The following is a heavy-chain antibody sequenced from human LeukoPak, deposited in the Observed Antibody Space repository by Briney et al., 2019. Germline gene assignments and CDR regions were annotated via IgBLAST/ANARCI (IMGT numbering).Heavy chain of an antibody. V-gene: IGHV4-61*01. D-gene: IGHD3-16*01. J-gene: IGHJ4*02. CDR3: ARTLMSTSYYFDY. CDR1: GGSVSSGSYY. Sequence: SETLSLTCIVSGGSVSSGSYYWSWIRQPPGKGLEWIGYIYNSVSTNYNPSLKSRVTISVDTSKNQLSLKLSSVTAADTAVYYCARTLMSTSYYFDYWGQGTLVTVSS. CDR2: IYNSVST.